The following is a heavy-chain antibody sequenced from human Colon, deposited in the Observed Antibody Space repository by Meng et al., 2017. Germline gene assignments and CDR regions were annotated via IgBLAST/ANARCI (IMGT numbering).Heavy chain of an antibody. Sequence: HVQAQGAGPGPVRPSETLSLTCTVSGGSVSSGSHYWSWIRQPPGKGLEWIGYIDYSRSINYYPSLKSRVTMSVDTSKNQFSLNLSSVTAADTAVYYCAGGPWELDYWGQGTLVTVSS. CDR2: IDYSRSI. D-gene: IGHD1-26*01. CDR1: GGSVSSGSHY. J-gene: IGHJ4*02. V-gene: IGHV4-61*01. CDR3: AGGPWELDY.